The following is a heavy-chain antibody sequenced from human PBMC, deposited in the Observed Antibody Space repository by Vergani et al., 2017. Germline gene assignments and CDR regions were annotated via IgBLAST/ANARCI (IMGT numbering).Heavy chain of an antibody. V-gene: IGHV4-59*13. D-gene: IGHD3-9*01. CDR3: ARVMYRNEASTGYRLEGMYI. CDR1: GGSFNTYY. CDR2: INSTGST. Sequence: QVQLEESGPGLVQPSETLSLTCTVSGGSFNTYYWTWIRQSPGQGLEWIGYINSTGSTKYNPSLNSRVTMSVDTSKNQFSLKLRSVTAADTAVYFCARVMYRNEASTGYRLEGMYIWGQGTTVNISS. J-gene: IGHJ6*02.